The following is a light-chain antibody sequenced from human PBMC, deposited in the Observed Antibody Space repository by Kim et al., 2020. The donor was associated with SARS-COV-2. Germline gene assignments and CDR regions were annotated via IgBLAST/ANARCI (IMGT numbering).Light chain of an antibody. CDR2: RAS. Sequence: GDRVTITCRASQGIRIYLAWYQQKPGKVPKLLIDRASNLQSGVPSRFSGSGSGTDFTLIISSLQPEDVATYYCQKYDRAPLTFGQGTRL. J-gene: IGKJ5*01. V-gene: IGKV1-27*01. CDR1: QGIRIY. CDR3: QKYDRAPLT.